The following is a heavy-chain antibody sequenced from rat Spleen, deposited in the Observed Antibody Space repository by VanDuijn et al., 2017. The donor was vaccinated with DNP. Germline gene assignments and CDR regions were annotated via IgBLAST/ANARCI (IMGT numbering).Heavy chain of an antibody. CDR1: GFTFSNYD. V-gene: IGHV5-25*01. CDR2: ISPSGGST. D-gene: IGHD1-2*01. Sequence: EVQLVESGGGLVQPGRSLKLSCAASGFTFSNYDMAWVRQAPTKGLEWVASISPSGGSTYYRDSVKGRFTVSRDNAKSSLYLQMDSLRSEDTATYYCASWAPIAPLSTSNYWGQGVMVTVSS. J-gene: IGHJ2*01. CDR3: ASWAPIAPLSTSNY.